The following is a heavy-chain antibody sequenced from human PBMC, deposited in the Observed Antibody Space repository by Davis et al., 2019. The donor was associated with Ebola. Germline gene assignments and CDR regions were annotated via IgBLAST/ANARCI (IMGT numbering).Heavy chain of an antibody. D-gene: IGHD2-8*01. CDR2: ISGSGGST. V-gene: IGHV3-23*01. J-gene: IGHJ4*02. CDR1: GFTFSSYA. Sequence: GESLKISCAASGFTFSSYAMSWVRQAPGKGLEWVSAISGSGGSTYYAGSVKGRFTISRDNSKKTLYLQMNSLRAEDTAVYYCASLGGVIDYWGQGILVTVSS. CDR3: ASLGGVIDY.